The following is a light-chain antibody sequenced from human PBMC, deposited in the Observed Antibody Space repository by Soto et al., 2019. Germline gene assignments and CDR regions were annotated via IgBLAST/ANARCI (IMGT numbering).Light chain of an antibody. V-gene: IGLV2-14*01. Sequence: QSVLTQPASVSGSPGQSITISCTGTSSDVGDYNYVSWYQQHPGKVPKLMIYEVTNRPSGVSNRFSGSKSGNTASLTISGLQAEDEADYYCSSYRSRNTLEFGGGTKLTVL. J-gene: IGLJ3*02. CDR1: SSDVGDYNY. CDR2: EVT. CDR3: SSYRSRNTLE.